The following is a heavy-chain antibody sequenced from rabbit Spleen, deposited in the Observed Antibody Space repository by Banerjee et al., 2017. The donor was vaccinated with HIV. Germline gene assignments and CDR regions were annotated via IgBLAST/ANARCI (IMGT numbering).Heavy chain of an antibody. V-gene: IGHV1S45*01. J-gene: IGHJ6*01. CDR2: IDTGSSGFT. D-gene: IGHD1-1*01. CDR1: SFSFSDRDV. Sequence: QEQLVESGGGLVKPGASLTLTCKASSFSFSDRDVMCWVRQAPGKGLEWIACIDTGSSGFTYFASWAKGRFTISKTSSTTVTLQMTSLTAADTATYFCARDTSSSFSSYGMDLWGQGTLVTVS. CDR3: ARDTSSSFSSYGMDL.